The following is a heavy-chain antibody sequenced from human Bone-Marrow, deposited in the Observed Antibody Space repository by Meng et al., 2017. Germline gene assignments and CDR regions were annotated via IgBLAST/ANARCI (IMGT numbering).Heavy chain of an antibody. CDR2: IFYTGSA. CDR1: GGSIRSRNHY. V-gene: IGHV4-31*03. Sequence: QVQLQESGPGLGKPSQTWPLTCTVSGGSIRSRNHYWSWVRQYPGKGLEWIGSIFYTGSAYYNPSLKSRIYISIDTSKNQFSLKLNSVTAADTAVYYCARDRHYDVSTGYGWFDPWGQGTLVTVSS. CDR3: ARDRHYDVSTGYGWFDP. D-gene: IGHD3-9*01. J-gene: IGHJ5*02.